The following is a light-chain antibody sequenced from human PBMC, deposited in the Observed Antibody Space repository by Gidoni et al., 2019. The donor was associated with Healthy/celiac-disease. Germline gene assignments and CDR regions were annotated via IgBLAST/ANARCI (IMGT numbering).Light chain of an antibody. J-gene: IGKJ2*02. CDR1: QSISSW. CDR2: KAS. CDR3: QQYNSRCT. V-gene: IGKV1-5*03. Sequence: DIQMTQSPSTLSASVGDRVTITCRASQSISSWLAWYQQKPGKAPKLLIYKASSLESGVPSRFSGSGSGTEFTLTISSLQPDDFATYYCQQYNSRCTFXQXTKLEIK.